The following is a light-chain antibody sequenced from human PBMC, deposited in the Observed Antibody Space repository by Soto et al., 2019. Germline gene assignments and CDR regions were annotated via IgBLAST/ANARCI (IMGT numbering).Light chain of an antibody. CDR1: QAISNY. J-gene: IGKJ1*01. V-gene: IGKV1-27*01. CDR2: AAS. Sequence: DIQMTQSPSFLSASVGDRVTITCRASQAISNYLAWYQQKPGKVPKVLIYAASTLQSGVPARFSGSGSGTDFTLTTSSLQPEDLATYYCQKYNSAPWTFGQGTKVEIK. CDR3: QKYNSAPWT.